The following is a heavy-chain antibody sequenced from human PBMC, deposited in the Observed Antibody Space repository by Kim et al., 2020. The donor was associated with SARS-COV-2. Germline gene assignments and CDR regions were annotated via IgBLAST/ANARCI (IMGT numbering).Heavy chain of an antibody. V-gene: IGHV4-31*03. J-gene: IGHJ6*02. CDR1: GGSISSGGYY. D-gene: IGHD3-22*01. CDR2: IYYSGST. CDR3: ARGYYDSSQGMDV. Sequence: SETLSLTCTVSGGSISSGGYYWSWIRQHPGKGLEWIGYIYYSGSTYYNPSLKSRVTISVDTSKNQFSLKLSSVTAADTAVYYCARGYYDSSQGMDVWGQGTTVTVSS.